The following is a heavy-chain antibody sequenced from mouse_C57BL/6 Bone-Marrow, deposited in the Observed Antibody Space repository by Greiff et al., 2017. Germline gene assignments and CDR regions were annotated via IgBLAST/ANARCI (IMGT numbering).Heavy chain of an antibody. Sequence: EVQLVESGGGLVQPGGSLKLSCAASGFTFSDYYMYWVRQTPEKRLEWVAYISNGGGSTYYPATVKGRFTISRDNAKNTLHLQMSRLKSEDTAMYYCARQIYYYYGGFAYWGQGTLVTVSA. CDR2: ISNGGGST. CDR1: GFTFSDYY. V-gene: IGHV5-12*01. J-gene: IGHJ3*01. D-gene: IGHD2-4*01. CDR3: ARQIYYYYGGFAY.